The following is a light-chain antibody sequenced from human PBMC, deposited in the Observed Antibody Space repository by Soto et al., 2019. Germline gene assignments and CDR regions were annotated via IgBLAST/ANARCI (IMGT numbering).Light chain of an antibody. V-gene: IGKV1-17*01. J-gene: IGKJ2*01. Sequence: DIQMTQSPFSLSASVGDRVTITCRASQDIRFLGWFQQKPGEAPKRMIYATSNLEGVVPSRFSGSGSGTEFPLTSSSVQPEDFATYFCLQHNTDPYTFGQGTKVDIK. CDR1: QDIRF. CDR2: ATS. CDR3: LQHNTDPYT.